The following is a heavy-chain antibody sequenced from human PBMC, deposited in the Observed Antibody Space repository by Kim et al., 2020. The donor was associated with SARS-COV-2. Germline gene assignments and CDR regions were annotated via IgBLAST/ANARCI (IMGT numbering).Heavy chain of an antibody. Sequence: SETLSLTCAVYGGSFSGYYWSWIRQPPGKGLEWIGEINHSGSTNYNPSLKSRVTISVDTSKNQFSLKLSSVTAADTAVYYCARVRYDYVWGSYRYFDYWGQGTLVTVSS. V-gene: IGHV4-34*01. D-gene: IGHD3-16*02. CDR1: GGSFSGYY. CDR3: ARVRYDYVWGSYRYFDY. J-gene: IGHJ4*02. CDR2: INHSGST.